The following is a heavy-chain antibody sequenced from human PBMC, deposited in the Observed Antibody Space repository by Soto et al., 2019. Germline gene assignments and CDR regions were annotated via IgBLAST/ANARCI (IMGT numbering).Heavy chain of an antibody. CDR3: ARTYYYDSSGYYY. CDR2: IYYSGST. D-gene: IGHD3-22*01. CDR1: GGSISSYY. Sequence: QVQLQESGPGLVKPSETLSLTCTVSGGSISSYYWSWIRQPPGKGLEWIGYIYYSGSTNYNPSLKSRVTISVDTSKNQFSLKLSSVTAADTAVYYCARTYYYDSSGYYYWGQGTLVTVSS. J-gene: IGHJ4*02. V-gene: IGHV4-59*01.